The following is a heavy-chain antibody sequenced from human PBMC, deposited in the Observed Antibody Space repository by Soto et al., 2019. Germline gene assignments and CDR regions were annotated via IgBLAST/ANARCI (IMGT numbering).Heavy chain of an antibody. D-gene: IGHD2-2*01. J-gene: IGHJ2*01. CDR3: ARKVLGSTSRPDWWYFDL. CDR2: ISGGGDRT. V-gene: IGHV3-23*01. CDR1: GFTFINYA. Sequence: EVQLLESGGGLVQPGGSLRLSCVGSGFTFINYAMNWVRQTPGKGLAWVSGISGGGDRTFDADSVKGRFTISRDNSKNTANLQMNSLRADDTAVYYCARKVLGSTSRPDWWYFDLWGRGTLVTVSS.